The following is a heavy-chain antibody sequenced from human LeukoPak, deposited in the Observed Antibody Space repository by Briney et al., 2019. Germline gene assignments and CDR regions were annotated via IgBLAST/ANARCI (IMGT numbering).Heavy chain of an antibody. D-gene: IGHD6-19*01. Sequence: PGGSLRLSCAASGFTVSSNYMSWVRQAPGKGLEWVSVIYSGGSTYYADSVKGRFTISRDSAKNTLYLQMNSLRAEDTAVYYCAREGSGWPIDYWGQGTLVTVSS. J-gene: IGHJ4*02. CDR2: IYSGGST. CDR1: GFTVSSNY. CDR3: AREGSGWPIDY. V-gene: IGHV3-66*02.